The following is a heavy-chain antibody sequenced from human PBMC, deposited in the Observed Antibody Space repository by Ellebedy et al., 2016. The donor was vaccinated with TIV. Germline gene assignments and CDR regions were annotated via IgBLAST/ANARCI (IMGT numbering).Heavy chain of an antibody. V-gene: IGHV1-18*04. Sequence: ASVKVSCXASGYTFTSYGISWVRQAPGQGLEWMGWISAYNGNTNYAQKFQGRVTMTEDTSTDTAYMELSSLRSEDTAVYYCATDPLWIQLWRTWGQGTLVTVSS. CDR1: GYTFTSYG. J-gene: IGHJ4*02. CDR3: ATDPLWIQLWRT. D-gene: IGHD5-18*01. CDR2: ISAYNGNT.